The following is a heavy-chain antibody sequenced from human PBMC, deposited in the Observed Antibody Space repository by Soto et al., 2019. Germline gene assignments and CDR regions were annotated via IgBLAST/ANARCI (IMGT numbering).Heavy chain of an antibody. D-gene: IGHD5-18*01. Sequence: EVQLVETGGGLIQPGGSLSLSCAASGLAVTSNYMSWVRQAPGKGLEWVSIVYSSGTTYYADSVKGRFTFSRDKSKNTIYLQMRNLRAEDTAVYYCARVVTYDYYYSMDVWGQGTTVTVSS. J-gene: IGHJ6*02. CDR2: VYSSGTT. V-gene: IGHV3-53*02. CDR3: ARVVTYDYYYSMDV. CDR1: GLAVTSNY.